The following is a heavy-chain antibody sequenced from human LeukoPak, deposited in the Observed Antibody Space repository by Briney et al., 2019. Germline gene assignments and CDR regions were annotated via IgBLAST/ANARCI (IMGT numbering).Heavy chain of an antibody. D-gene: IGHD6-13*01. V-gene: IGHV3-30*18. CDR3: AKDTDQYSSSWYSLHFDY. J-gene: IGHJ4*02. CDR2: ISYDGSNK. CDR1: GFTFSSYG. Sequence: QPGRSLRLSCAASGFTFSSYGMHWVRQAPGKGLEWVAVISYDGSNKYYADSVKGRFTISRDNSKNTLYLQMNSLRAQDTAVYYCAKDTDQYSSSWYSLHFDYWGQGTLVTVSS.